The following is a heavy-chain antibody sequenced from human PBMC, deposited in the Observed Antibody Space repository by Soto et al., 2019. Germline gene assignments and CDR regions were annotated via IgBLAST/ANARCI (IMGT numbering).Heavy chain of an antibody. CDR2: VIPIFGTP. J-gene: IGHJ4*02. D-gene: IGHD2-15*01. Sequence: QVQLVQSGAEVKKPGSSVKVSCKSSGGTFGSYAISWVRQAPGQGLEWMGEVIPIFGTPHYAQKFHGRVTITADIPTSTAYLELSSLKSADTAVYYCAKIRWTISLQEEDAIWGQGTLVTVSS. CDR1: GGTFGSYA. CDR3: AKIRWTISLQEEDAI. V-gene: IGHV1-69*06.